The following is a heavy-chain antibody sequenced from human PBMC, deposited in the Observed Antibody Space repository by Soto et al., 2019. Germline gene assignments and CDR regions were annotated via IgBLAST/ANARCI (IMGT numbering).Heavy chain of an antibody. D-gene: IGHD3-9*01. Sequence: VQLLQSGAEMKKPGASVKLSCKASGYTFTTYGINWVRQAPGQGLEWMGGISAYNDNTNYAQKLQGRVTMTTDTSTNTAYMEARGLRSDDTAVYYCARVYDILTSVPGDYWGQGTLVTVSS. V-gene: IGHV1-18*01. CDR2: ISAYNDNT. CDR1: GYTFTTYG. CDR3: ARVYDILTSVPGDY. J-gene: IGHJ4*02.